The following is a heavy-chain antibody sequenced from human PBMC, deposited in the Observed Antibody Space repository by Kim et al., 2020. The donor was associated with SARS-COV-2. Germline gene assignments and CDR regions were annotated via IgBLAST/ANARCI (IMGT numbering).Heavy chain of an antibody. J-gene: IGHJ6*02. CDR3: AKVRRGSSWYYYYGLDA. V-gene: IGHV3-23*01. D-gene: IGHD6-13*01. Sequence: VQGRFTISRDNSKNTLYLQMNSLRAEDTAVYYCAKVRRGSSWYYYYGLDAWGQGTTVTVSS.